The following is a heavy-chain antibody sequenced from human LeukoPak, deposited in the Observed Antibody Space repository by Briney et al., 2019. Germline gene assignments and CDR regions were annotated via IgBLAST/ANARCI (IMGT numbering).Heavy chain of an antibody. CDR2: IYHSGST. J-gene: IGHJ5*02. CDR3: ARGPDSGGYYAWFDP. Sequence: PSETLSLTCTVSGGSISSGGYYWSWIRQPPGKGLEWIGYIYHSGSTYYNPSLKNRVTISVDTSKNQVSLKLNSVTAADTAVYYCARGPDSGGYYAWFDPWGQGTLVTVSS. V-gene: IGHV4-30-2*01. CDR1: GGSISSGGYY. D-gene: IGHD3-10*01.